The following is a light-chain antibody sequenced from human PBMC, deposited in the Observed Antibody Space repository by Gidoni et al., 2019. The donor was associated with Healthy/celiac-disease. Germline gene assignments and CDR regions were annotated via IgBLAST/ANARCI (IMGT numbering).Light chain of an antibody. CDR1: QSVLYSSNNKNY. CDR3: QQYYSTPQLT. CDR2: WAS. Sequence: DIVMTQSPDSLAVSLGERATINCKSSQSVLYSSNNKNYLAWYQQKPGQPPKLLIYWASTRESGVPDRCSGSGSGTDFTLTISSLQAEDVAVYYCQQYYSTPQLTFGGGTKVEIK. J-gene: IGKJ4*01. V-gene: IGKV4-1*01.